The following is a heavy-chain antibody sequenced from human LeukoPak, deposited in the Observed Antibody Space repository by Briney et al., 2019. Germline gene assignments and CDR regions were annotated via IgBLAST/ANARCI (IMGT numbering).Heavy chain of an antibody. V-gene: IGHV3-23*01. CDR3: AKGSTVTTLYYFDY. CDR1: GFTFSSYA. CDR2: ISGSGGST. Sequence: PGGSLRLSCAASGFTFSSYAMNWVRQAPGNRLEWVSAISGSGGSTYYADSVKGRFTISRDNSKNTLYLQMNSLRAEDTAVYYCAKGSTVTTLYYFDYWGQGTLVTVSS. J-gene: IGHJ4*02. D-gene: IGHD4-17*01.